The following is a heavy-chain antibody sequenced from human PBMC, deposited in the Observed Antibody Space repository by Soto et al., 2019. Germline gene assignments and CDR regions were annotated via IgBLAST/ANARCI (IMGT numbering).Heavy chain of an antibody. CDR2: INPNSGGT. J-gene: IGHJ4*02. V-gene: IGHV1-2*02. CDR3: ARDDYGGNSGVLVDF. CDR1: GYTFTGHF. D-gene: IGHD4-17*01. Sequence: GASVKVSCKASGYTFTGHFMHWVRQAPGQGFEWMGWINPNSGGTNCVQRFQGRVSMTRDTSISTAYMELSRLTSDDTAVYYCARDDYGGNSGVLVDFWGQGTLVTVSS.